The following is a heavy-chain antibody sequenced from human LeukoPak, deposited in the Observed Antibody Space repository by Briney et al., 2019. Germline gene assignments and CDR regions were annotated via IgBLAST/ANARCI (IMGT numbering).Heavy chain of an antibody. J-gene: IGHJ5*02. CDR3: ARQGDHCSSTSCYSKNWFDP. CDR1: GYTFTGYC. Sequence: ASVKVSCKASGYTFTGYCMHWVRQAPGQGLEWMGWINPNSGGTNYAQKFQGRVTMTRDTSISTAYMGLSRLRSDDTAVYYCARQGDHCSSTSCYSKNWFDPWGQGTLVTVSS. CDR2: INPNSGGT. V-gene: IGHV1-2*02. D-gene: IGHD2-2*01.